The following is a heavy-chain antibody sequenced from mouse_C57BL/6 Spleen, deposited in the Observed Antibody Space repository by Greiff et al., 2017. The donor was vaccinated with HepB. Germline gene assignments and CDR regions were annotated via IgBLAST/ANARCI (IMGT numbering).Heavy chain of an antibody. D-gene: IGHD3-3*01. CDR3: ARLGQSDPYWYFDV. V-gene: IGHV5-17*01. Sequence: EVMPVESGGGLVKPGGSLKLSCAASGFTFSDYGMHWVRQAPEKGLEWVAYISSGSSTIYYADTVKGRFTISRDNAKNTLFLQMTSLRSEDTAMYYCARLGQSDPYWYFDVWGTGTTVTVSS. J-gene: IGHJ1*03. CDR2: ISSGSSTI. CDR1: GFTFSDYG.